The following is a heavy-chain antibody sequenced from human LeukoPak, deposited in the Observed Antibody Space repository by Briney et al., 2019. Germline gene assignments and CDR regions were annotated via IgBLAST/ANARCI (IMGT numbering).Heavy chain of an antibody. Sequence: PSETLSLTCTVSGGSISISSYYWGWIRQPPGKGLEWIGSSYYSGSTYYNPSLKSRVTISVDTSKNQFSLKLSSVTAADTAAYSCARHSGPYSSSWFDYWGQGTLVTVSS. V-gene: IGHV4-39*01. CDR2: SYYSGST. CDR3: ARHSGPYSSSWFDY. D-gene: IGHD6-13*01. CDR1: GGSISISSYY. J-gene: IGHJ4*02.